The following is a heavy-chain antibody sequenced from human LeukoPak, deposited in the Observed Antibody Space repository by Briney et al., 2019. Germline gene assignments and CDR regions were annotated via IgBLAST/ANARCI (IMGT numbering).Heavy chain of an antibody. V-gene: IGHV4-30-4*08. J-gene: IGHJ4*02. CDR3: ARVTGGSGSYRYYCEY. D-gene: IGHD3-16*02. Sequence: SQTLSLTCTVSGGSISSGDYYWCWIRHPPGKGLEWVGYIYYSGSTYYHPSLKSRVTISVATSKNQLSLKLSSETATGTAVSYCARVTGGSGSYRYYCEYWGQGTLVTVSS. CDR1: GGSISSGDYY. CDR2: IYYSGST.